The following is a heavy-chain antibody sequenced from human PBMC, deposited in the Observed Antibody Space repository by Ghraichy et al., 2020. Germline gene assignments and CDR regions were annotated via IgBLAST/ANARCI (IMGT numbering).Heavy chain of an antibody. J-gene: IGHJ4*02. Sequence: SETLSLTCAVYGGSFSNYYWNWIRQPPGKGLEWIGEINHSGSTNYNPSLKSRVTISVDTSKNQFSLKLNSVMAADTAVYYCARGLRSGSYFRVPFDSWGQGTLVTVSS. V-gene: IGHV4-34*01. CDR2: INHSGST. CDR3: ARGLRSGSYFRVPFDS. CDR1: GGSFSNYY. D-gene: IGHD1-26*01.